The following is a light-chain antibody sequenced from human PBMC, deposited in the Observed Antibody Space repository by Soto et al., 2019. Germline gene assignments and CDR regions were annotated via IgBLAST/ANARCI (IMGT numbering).Light chain of an antibody. V-gene: IGKV1-5*03. CDR1: QTISSW. CDR2: KAS. CDR3: QQYNSYTT. J-gene: IGKJ2*01. Sequence: DIQMTQSPSTLSGSVGDRVTITCRASQTISSWLAWYQQKPGKAPKLLIYKASTLKSGVPSRFSGSGSGTEFTLTISSLQSDDFATYYCQQYNSYTTFGQGTKVDIK.